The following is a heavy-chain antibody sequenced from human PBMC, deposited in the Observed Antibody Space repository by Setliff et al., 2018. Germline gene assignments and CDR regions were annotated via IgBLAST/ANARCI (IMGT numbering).Heavy chain of an antibody. CDR2: INPNSGGT. J-gene: IGHJ6*03. Sequence: ASVKVSCKASGYTFTGYYIHWVRQAPRQGLEYMGWINPNSGGTNYAPKFQGRVTMTRDTSISTVYMEVSRLRSDDTAVYFCARDGDILTTYYIYYYYMDVWG. CDR3: ARDGDILTTYYIYYYYMDV. D-gene: IGHD3-9*01. CDR1: GYTFTGYY. V-gene: IGHV1-2*02.